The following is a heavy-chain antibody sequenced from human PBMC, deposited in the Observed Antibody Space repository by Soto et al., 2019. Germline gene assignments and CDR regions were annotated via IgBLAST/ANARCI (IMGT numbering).Heavy chain of an antibody. CDR3: ARDPDGLDV. Sequence: QVQLVESGGGVVQPGRSLRLSCADSGFTLSNYAVHWVRQAPGKGLEWVAVISYDGSKKYYADSVKGRFTISRDNSKNTLYLQMNSLRAEDTAVYYCARDPDGLDVWGQGTPVTVSS. CDR1: GFTLSNYA. V-gene: IGHV3-30-3*01. CDR2: ISYDGSKK. J-gene: IGHJ6*02.